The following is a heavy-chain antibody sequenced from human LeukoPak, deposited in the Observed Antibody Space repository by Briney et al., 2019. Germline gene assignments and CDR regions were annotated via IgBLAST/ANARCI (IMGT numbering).Heavy chain of an antibody. CDR3: AREAVVVPAANFDY. CDR2: IYHGGRT. Sequence: SETLSLTCTVSGYSISSGYYWGWIRQPPGKGLEWIGTIYHGGRTDYNPSLKSRGTISEDTSKNQFSLKLSSVTAADTAVYYCAREAVVVPAANFDYWGQGTLVTVSS. CDR1: GYSISSGYY. D-gene: IGHD2-2*01. V-gene: IGHV4-38-2*02. J-gene: IGHJ4*02.